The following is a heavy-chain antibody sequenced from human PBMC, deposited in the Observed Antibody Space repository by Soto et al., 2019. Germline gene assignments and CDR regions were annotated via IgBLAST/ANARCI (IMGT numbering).Heavy chain of an antibody. CDR2: IYYSGST. J-gene: IGHJ4*02. Sequence: SETLSLTCTVSGGSISSYYWSWIRQPPGKGLEWIGYIYYSGSTNYNPSLKSRVTISVDTSKNQFSLKLSSVTAADTAVYYCARHEVAYSSGWLQGYYFDYWGQGTLVTVSS. CDR1: GGSISSYY. D-gene: IGHD6-19*01. CDR3: ARHEVAYSSGWLQGYYFDY. V-gene: IGHV4-59*08.